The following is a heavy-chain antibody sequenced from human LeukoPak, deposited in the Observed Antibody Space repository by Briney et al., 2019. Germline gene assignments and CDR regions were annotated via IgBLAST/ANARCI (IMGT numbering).Heavy chain of an antibody. Sequence: PSETLSLTCTVSGGSISSGSYYWSWIRQPAGKGLEWIGRIYTSGSTNYNPSLKSRVTISVDTSKNQFSLKLSSVTAADTAVYYCARDHYYDSSGYTFRHWGQGTLVTVSS. V-gene: IGHV4-61*02. D-gene: IGHD3-22*01. J-gene: IGHJ1*01. CDR1: GGSISSGSYY. CDR2: IYTSGST. CDR3: ARDHYYDSSGYTFRH.